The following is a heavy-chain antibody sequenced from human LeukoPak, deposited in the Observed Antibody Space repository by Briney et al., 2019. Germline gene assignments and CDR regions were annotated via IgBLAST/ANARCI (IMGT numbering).Heavy chain of an antibody. Sequence: SETLSLTCTVSGGSISSGGYYWSWIRQHPGKGLEWIGYTYYSGSTYYNPSLKSRVTISVDTSKNQFSLKLSSVTAADTAVYYCARDLSVTRSPSITIFGVVIGHAFDIWGQGTMVCVSS. CDR3: ARDLSVTRSPSITIFGVVIGHAFDI. V-gene: IGHV4-31*03. CDR2: TYYSGST. J-gene: IGHJ3*02. CDR1: GGSISSGGYY. D-gene: IGHD3-3*01.